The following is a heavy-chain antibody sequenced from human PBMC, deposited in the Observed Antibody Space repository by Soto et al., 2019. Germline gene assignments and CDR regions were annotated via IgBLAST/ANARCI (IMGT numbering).Heavy chain of an antibody. J-gene: IGHJ3*02. CDR2: IYYSGYA. CDR3: ARPTSTDLRDPFDI. CDR1: GASISSTRYY. V-gene: IGHV4-39*01. D-gene: IGHD4-17*01. Sequence: QVQLQESGPGLVKPSETLSLTCTVSGASISSTRYYWGWIRQPPGQGLEWIGSIYYSGYAYYNPSLKSRVTISVDTSRDQFSLNLRSMTGADTAVYYCARPTSTDLRDPFDIWGQGIMVTVSS.